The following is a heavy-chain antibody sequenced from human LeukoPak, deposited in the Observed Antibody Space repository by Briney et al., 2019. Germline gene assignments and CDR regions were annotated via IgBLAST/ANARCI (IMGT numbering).Heavy chain of an antibody. D-gene: IGHD6-13*01. Sequence: SETLSLTCTVSGGSISSYYWSWIRQPPGKGLEWIGYIYYSGSTNYNPSLKSRVTISVDTSKNQFSLKLSSVTAADTAVYYCARSSLAAAGTFIDYWGQGTLVTVSS. CDR1: GGSISSYY. J-gene: IGHJ4*02. CDR3: ARSSLAAAGTFIDY. V-gene: IGHV4-59*08. CDR2: IYYSGST.